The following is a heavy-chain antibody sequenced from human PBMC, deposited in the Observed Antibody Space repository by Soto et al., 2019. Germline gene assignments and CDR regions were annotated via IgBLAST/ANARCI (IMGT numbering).Heavy chain of an antibody. CDR3: AKDISWRNDYLEHHLFDY. Sequence: EVQLVESGGGLVQPGRSLRLSCAASGFTFDDYAMHWVRQAPGKGLEWVSGISWNSGSIGYADSVKGRFTISRDNANNYLYLQMNSLRAEDTALYYCAKDISWRNDYLEHHLFDYWGQGTLVTVSS. CDR1: GFTFDDYA. J-gene: IGHJ4*02. CDR2: ISWNSGSI. V-gene: IGHV3-9*01. D-gene: IGHD4-17*01.